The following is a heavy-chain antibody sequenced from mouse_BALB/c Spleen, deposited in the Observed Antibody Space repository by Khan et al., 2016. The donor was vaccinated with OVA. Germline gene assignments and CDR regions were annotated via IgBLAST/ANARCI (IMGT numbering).Heavy chain of an antibody. V-gene: IGHV2-3*01. CDR3: AKWGTANYYAMDY. J-gene: IGHJ4*01. CDR2: IWGDGST. D-gene: IGHD1-2*01. Sequence: VQLQESGPGLVAPSQSLSITCTVSGFSLTSYGVNWVRQVPGKGLEWLGVIWGDGSTNYHSTLMSRLSIRKDNSQSQVFLKLSSLQTDDTATYYCAKWGTANYYAMDYWGQGTSVTVSS. CDR1: GFSLTSYG.